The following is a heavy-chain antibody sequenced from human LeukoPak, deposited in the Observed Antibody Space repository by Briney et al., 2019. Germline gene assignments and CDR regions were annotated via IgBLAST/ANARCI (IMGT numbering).Heavy chain of an antibody. CDR1: GFTFSSYA. J-gene: IGHJ5*02. Sequence: GRSLRLSCAASGFTFSSYAMHWVRQAPGKGLEWVAVISYDGSNKHYADSVKGRFTISRDNSKNTLYLQMNSLRAEDTAVYYCAREGPTSGSYDWFDPWGQGTLVTVSS. D-gene: IGHD1-26*01. V-gene: IGHV3-30-3*01. CDR3: AREGPTSGSYDWFDP. CDR2: ISYDGSNK.